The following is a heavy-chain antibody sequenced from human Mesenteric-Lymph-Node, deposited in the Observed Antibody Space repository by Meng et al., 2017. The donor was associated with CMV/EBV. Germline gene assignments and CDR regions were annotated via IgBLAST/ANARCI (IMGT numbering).Heavy chain of an antibody. V-gene: IGHV1-2*02. CDR1: GHTFSAYY. CDR3: AKDRHTSRFDPDAFDF. J-gene: IGHJ3*01. D-gene: IGHD3-9*01. CDR2: MSPNSGDT. Sequence: ASVKVSCKASGHTFSAYYIHWVRQAPGQGLEWMGWMSPNSGDTNFAQKFQGRVTMTRDTSISTAYMELSRLRSDDTAVYYCAKDRHTSRFDPDAFDFWGQGTMVTVSS.